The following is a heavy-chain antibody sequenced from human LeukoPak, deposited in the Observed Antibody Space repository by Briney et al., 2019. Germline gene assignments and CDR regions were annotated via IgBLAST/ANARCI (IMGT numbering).Heavy chain of an antibody. Sequence: SETLSLTCNVSGDSMTSSTYYWGWIRQPPGKGLEWIASMYNSESNYYNPSLRSRVTIAIDTSKSQFSLKLTSVTAADTAVYYCARQSFAPFQVGPETPIESWGQGTLVTVSS. J-gene: IGHJ4*02. CDR2: MYNSESN. CDR3: ARQSFAPFQVGPETPIES. CDR1: GDSMTSSTYY. D-gene: IGHD1-26*01. V-gene: IGHV4-39*01.